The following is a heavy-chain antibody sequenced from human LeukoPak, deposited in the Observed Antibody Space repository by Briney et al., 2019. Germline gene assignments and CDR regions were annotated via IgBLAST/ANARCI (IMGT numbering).Heavy chain of an antibody. J-gene: IGHJ4*02. Sequence: GRAPRLSCAASGLKFGLYGMHVVREASRKGLEWVALISYDGSNKYYADSVKGRFTISRDNSKNTLYLQMNSLRAEDTAVYYCARYCSGRCYSGVDHWGQGTLVTVSS. CDR3: ARYCSGRCYSGVDH. CDR1: GLKFGLYG. V-gene: IGHV3-33*05. D-gene: IGHD2-15*01. CDR2: ISYDGSNK.